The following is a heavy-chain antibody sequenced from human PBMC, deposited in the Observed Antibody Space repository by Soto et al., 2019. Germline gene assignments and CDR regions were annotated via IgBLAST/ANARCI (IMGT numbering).Heavy chain of an antibody. CDR1: GGTFSSYT. D-gene: IGHD3-3*01. V-gene: IGHV1-69*02. J-gene: IGHJ1*01. Sequence: SVKVSCKASGGTFSSYTISWVRQAPGQGLEWMGRIIPILGIANYAQKFQGRVTITADKSTSTAYMELSSLRSEDTAVYYCAAVPSAVVIISIELHLCGKGTLVTVSS. CDR2: IIPILGIA. CDR3: AAVPSAVVIISIELHL.